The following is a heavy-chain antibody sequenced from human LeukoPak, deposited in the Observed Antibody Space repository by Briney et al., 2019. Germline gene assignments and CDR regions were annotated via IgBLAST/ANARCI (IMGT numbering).Heavy chain of an antibody. CDR1: GFTFSSYW. CDR3: ARALFDSMRGDNWFDP. Sequence: PGGSLRLSCAASGFTFSSYWMSWVRQAPGKGLEWVANIKQDGSEKYYVDSVKGRFTISRDNAKNSLYLQMNSLRAEDTAVYYCARALFDSMRGDNWFDPWGQGTLVTVSS. J-gene: IGHJ5*02. D-gene: IGHD3-9*01. V-gene: IGHV3-7*01. CDR2: IKQDGSEK.